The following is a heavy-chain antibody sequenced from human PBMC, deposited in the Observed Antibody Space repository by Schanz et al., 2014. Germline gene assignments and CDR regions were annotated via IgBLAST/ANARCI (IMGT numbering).Heavy chain of an antibody. J-gene: IGHJ4*02. D-gene: IGHD6-13*01. V-gene: IGHV3-9*01. CDR2: ISWNSGTA. CDR1: GFTFDDYA. Sequence: EVQLVESGGCLVQPGRSLRLSCAASGFTFDDYAMHWVRQAPGKGLEYVSGISWNSGTAVYADSVNGRFTISRDNAKNTLYLQMNSLRAEDTAVYYCARGYSNIWSPMAYWGQGTLVAVSS. CDR3: ARGYSNIWSPMAY.